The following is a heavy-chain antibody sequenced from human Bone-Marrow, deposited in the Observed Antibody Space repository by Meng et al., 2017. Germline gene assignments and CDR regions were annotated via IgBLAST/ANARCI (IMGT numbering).Heavy chain of an antibody. D-gene: IGHD3-3*01. Sequence: LQESAPGLVKTPKTLFPTGTVSGGSISSGDYYWSWIRQHPGKGLEWIGYIYYTGTTSYNPSLKSRLTISVDTSTNQFSLNLTSVTAADTAVYYCARDTDFWSASNWFDPWGPGTLVTVSS. CDR1: GGSISSGDYY. V-gene: IGHV4-30-4*08. CDR3: ARDTDFWSASNWFDP. CDR2: IYYTGTT. J-gene: IGHJ5*02.